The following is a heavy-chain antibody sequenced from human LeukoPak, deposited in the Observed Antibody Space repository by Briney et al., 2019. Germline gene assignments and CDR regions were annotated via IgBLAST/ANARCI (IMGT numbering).Heavy chain of an antibody. J-gene: IGHJ4*02. CDR2: IKSKTDGGTT. CDR1: GITFSDAW. CDR3: TPGSSTGN. Sequence: GGSLRLSCAASGITFSDAWMSWVRQAPGKGLEWVGRIKSKTDGGTTDYAAPVKGRFTVARDDSKNTLYLQMNSLRTEDTDLYYCTPGSSTGNWGQGTLVTVS. V-gene: IGHV3-15*01. D-gene: IGHD2/OR15-2a*01.